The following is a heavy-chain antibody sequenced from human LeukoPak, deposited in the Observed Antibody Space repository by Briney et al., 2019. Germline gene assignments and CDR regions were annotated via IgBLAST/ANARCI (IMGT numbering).Heavy chain of an antibody. D-gene: IGHD6-13*01. CDR1: GGSISSYY. CDR2: IYSSGST. CDR3: ARGTTAAAGIFDC. J-gene: IGHJ4*02. Sequence: SETLSLTCSVSGGSISSYYWSWVRQPAGKGLEWIGRIYSSGSTNYNPSLNSRVTMSVDTSNNQFSLRLTSVTAADTAVYYCARGTTAAAGIFDCWGQGTLVTVSS. V-gene: IGHV4-4*07.